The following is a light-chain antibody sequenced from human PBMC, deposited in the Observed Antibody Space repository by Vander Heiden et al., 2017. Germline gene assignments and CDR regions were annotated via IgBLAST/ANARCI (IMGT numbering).Light chain of an antibody. CDR2: EDS. J-gene: IGLJ3*02. CDR1: ALPRKY. V-gene: IGLV3-10*01. Sequence: SSALPQPTTVSVSPGQTARITCSGDALPRKYGYWYQQKSGQAPVLVIYEDSKRPSGIPERFSGSRSGTMATLTISGAQAEDEGDYYCYSTDSTGNYRVFGGGTKLTAL. CDR3: YSTDSTGNYRV.